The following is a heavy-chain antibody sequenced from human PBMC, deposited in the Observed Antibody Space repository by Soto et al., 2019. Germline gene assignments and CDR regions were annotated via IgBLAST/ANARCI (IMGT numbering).Heavy chain of an antibody. D-gene: IGHD5-18*01. V-gene: IGHV3-7*05. CDR1: GFTFRTYW. Sequence: EVQLVESGGGLVQPGGSLRLSCAASGFTFRTYWLSWVRQVPGKGLEWVANINLDGSEKNYVDSVKGRLTIYRDNARNSLYLHMSSLRAEDTALYYWARDGSTSGYSYDYHGMDVWGQGTTVTVSS. J-gene: IGHJ6*02. CDR2: INLDGSEK. CDR3: ARDGSTSGYSYDYHGMDV.